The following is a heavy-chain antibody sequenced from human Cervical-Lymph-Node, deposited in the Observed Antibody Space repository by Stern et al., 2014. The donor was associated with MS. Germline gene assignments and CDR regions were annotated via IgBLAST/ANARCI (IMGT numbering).Heavy chain of an antibody. CDR1: GFTFSSYG. Sequence: VQLVESGGGVVQPGRSLRLSCAASGFTFSSYGMHWVRQAPGKGLEGVAVIWYDGSNKYYADSVKGRFTISRDNSKNTLYLQMNSLRAEDTAVYYCARGGGSWGYFDYWGQGTLVTVSS. D-gene: IGHD1-26*01. CDR3: ARGGGSWGYFDY. CDR2: IWYDGSNK. J-gene: IGHJ4*02. V-gene: IGHV3-33*01.